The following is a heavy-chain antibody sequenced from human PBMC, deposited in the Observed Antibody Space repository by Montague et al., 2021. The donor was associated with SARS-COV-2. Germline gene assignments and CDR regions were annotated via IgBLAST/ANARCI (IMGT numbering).Heavy chain of an antibody. J-gene: IGHJ5*02. CDR3: ARDLHDTSGSTYLTPFRFEP. Sequence: SETLSLTCAVYGGSFSGYYWSWIRQPPGKGLEWIGEINHSGSTNYNPSLKSRVTISVDTSKSQFSLKVSSVTAADTAVYFCARDLHDTSGSTYLTPFRFEPWGQGTLVTVSS. D-gene: IGHD3-22*01. CDR2: INHSGST. V-gene: IGHV4-34*01. CDR1: GGSFSGYY.